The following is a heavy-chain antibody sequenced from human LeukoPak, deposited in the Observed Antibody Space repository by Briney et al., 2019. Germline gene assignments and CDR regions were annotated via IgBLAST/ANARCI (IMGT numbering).Heavy chain of an antibody. CDR1: GFTFSSYS. V-gene: IGHV3-21*01. CDR2: ISSSSSYI. Sequence: GGSLRLSCAASGFTFSSYSMNWVRQAPGKGLEWVSSISSSSSYIYYADSVKGRLTISRDNAKNSLYLQMNSLRAEDTAVYYCARSLLGGPNYWGQGTLVTVSS. CDR3: ARSLLGGPNY. J-gene: IGHJ4*02. D-gene: IGHD6-25*01.